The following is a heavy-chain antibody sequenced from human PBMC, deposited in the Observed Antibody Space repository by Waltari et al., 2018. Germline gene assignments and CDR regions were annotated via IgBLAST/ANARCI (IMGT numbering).Heavy chain of an antibody. V-gene: IGHV4-38-2*02. CDR1: GFSISSGYY. CDR2: IYHSGHA. D-gene: IGHD4-17*01. Sequence: HLHESGPGLVKPSETLSLTCIVSGFSISSGYYWGWVRQPPGKGLEWFGSIYHSGHAYYNTSLESRVTISVDPSSNQCSLKVRSVTAADTAVYYCARLDYGDNEPLDYWGQGTLVTVSS. CDR3: ARLDYGDNEPLDY. J-gene: IGHJ4*02.